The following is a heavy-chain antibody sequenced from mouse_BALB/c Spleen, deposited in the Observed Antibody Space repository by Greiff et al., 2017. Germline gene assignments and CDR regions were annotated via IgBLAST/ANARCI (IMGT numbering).Heavy chain of an antibody. Sequence: EVKLMESGAELVKPGASVKLSCTASGFNIKDTYMHWVKQRPEQGLEWIGRIDPANGNTKYDPKFQGKATITADTSSNTAYLQLSSLTSEDTAVYYCAREDPYWYFDVWGAGTTVTVSS. CDR3: AREDPYWYFDV. J-gene: IGHJ1*01. CDR1: GFNIKDTY. CDR2: IDPANGNT. V-gene: IGHV14-3*02.